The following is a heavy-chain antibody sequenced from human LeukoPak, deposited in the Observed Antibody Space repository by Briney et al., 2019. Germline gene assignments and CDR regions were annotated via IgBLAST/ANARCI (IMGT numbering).Heavy chain of an antibody. CDR1: GGTFSSYA. J-gene: IGHJ6*02. CDR2: IIPIFGTA. Sequence: SVKVSCKASGGTFSSYAISWVGQAPGQGLEWMGGIIPIFGTANYAQKFQGRVTITADESTSTAYMELSSLRSEDTAVYYCASGQLELRGYYYYYYYGMDVWGQGTTVTVSS. CDR3: ASGQLELRGYYYYYYYGMDV. V-gene: IGHV1-69*13. D-gene: IGHD1-7*01.